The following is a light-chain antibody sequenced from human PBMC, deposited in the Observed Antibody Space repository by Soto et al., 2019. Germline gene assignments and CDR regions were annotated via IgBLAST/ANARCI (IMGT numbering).Light chain of an antibody. V-gene: IGKV1-39*01. CDR3: HQDYDVPYT. CDR2: TAS. Sequence: IHLTQSPSSLAASVGDRVTITCRASETADRYISWHQQRVGTAPKLLIYTASRLQDGVSPRFSGRGSGTEFSLTISSLQPEDFAIYYCHQDYDVPYTFGQGTKVDIK. CDR1: ETADRY. J-gene: IGKJ2*01.